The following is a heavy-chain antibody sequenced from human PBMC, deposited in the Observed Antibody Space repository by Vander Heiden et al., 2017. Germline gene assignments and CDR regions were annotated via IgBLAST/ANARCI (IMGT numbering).Heavy chain of an antibody. Sequence: QVQLVQSGAEVKNPGASVNLYCKASGYSIPSYFMHWVRQAPGQGLEWMGIINPSGGSTTYAQKCQGRVTMTRDTSTRTVYMELSSLRSEDSAVYYCARGFGSDWPDFECYWGQGTLVSVSS. CDR1: GYSIPSYF. CDR3: ARGFGSDWPDFECY. J-gene: IGHJ4*02. CDR2: INPSGGST. V-gene: IGHV1-46*03. D-gene: IGHD6-19*01.